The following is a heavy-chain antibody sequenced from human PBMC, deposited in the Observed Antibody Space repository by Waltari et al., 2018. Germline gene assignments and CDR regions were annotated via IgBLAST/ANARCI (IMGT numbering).Heavy chain of an antibody. CDR1: GFTFSNYA. CDR2: ISGSGGRT. J-gene: IGHJ6*02. CDR3: AYDSRRGEFYYGMDV. Sequence: EVQLLESGGALVQPGGSLRLSCAASGFTFSNYAMNWVRQAPGKGLEWVSGISGSGGRTYYAASVEGRFTISRDNSNNALYLQLDSLGAEDSAVYYCAYDSRRGEFYYGMDVWGQGTTVTVSS. D-gene: IGHD3-16*01. V-gene: IGHV3-23*01.